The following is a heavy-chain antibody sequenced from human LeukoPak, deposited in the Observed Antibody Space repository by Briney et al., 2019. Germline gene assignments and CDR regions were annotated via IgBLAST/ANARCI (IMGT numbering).Heavy chain of an antibody. CDR1: GFTVSSNH. V-gene: IGHV3-53*01. CDR2: IYSDGST. Sequence: PGGSLRLSCAASGFTVSSNHMSWVRQAPGKGLEWVSLIYSDGSTYYADSVKGRFTISRDNSKNTLYLQMNSLRAEDTAVYYCARKYCRGGTCYTGILEYWGQGTLVTVSS. CDR3: ARKYCRGGTCYTGILEY. D-gene: IGHD2-15*01. J-gene: IGHJ4*02.